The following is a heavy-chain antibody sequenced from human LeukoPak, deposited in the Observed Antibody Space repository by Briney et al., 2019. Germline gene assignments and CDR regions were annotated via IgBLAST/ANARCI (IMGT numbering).Heavy chain of an antibody. CDR1: GFTFSTYW. CDR2: IKQDGSEK. J-gene: IGHJ4*02. Sequence: GGSLRLSCAASGFTFSTYWMTWVRQAPGKGLEWVANIKQDGSEKYYVDSLKGRFTISRDNAKNSLFLQMNSLRAEDTAVYYCARDLPTGYYISSGYYEYFLDYWGQGTLVTVSS. D-gene: IGHD3-22*01. V-gene: IGHV3-7*04. CDR3: ARDLPTGYYISSGYYEYFLDY.